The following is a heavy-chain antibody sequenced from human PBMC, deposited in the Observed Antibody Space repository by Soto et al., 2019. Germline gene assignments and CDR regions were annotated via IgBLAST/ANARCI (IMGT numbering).Heavy chain of an antibody. V-gene: IGHV3-49*03. CDR1: GFTFGDYA. CDR3: TRAVVVVVAATTRHFDY. Sequence: GGSLRLSCTASGFTFGDYAMSWFRQAPGKGLEWVGFIRSKAYGGTTEYAASVKGRFTISRDDSKSIAYLQMNSLKTEDTAVYYCTRAVVVVVAATTRHFDYWGQGTRVTVSS. J-gene: IGHJ4*02. D-gene: IGHD2-15*01. CDR2: IRSKAYGGTT.